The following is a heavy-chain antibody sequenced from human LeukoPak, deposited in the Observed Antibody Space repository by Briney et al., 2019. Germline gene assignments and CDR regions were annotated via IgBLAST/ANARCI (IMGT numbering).Heavy chain of an antibody. V-gene: IGHV5-51*01. CDR3: ASHLKYGLGSYFGY. J-gene: IGHJ4*02. CDR2: IYPGDSDT. Sequence: GESLKVSCKGSGYSFSTYWIAWVRQMPGKGLEWMEIIYPGDSDTKYSPSFQGQVTISADKSISTAYLQWSSLKASDTAMYYCASHLKYGLGSYFGYWGQGTLVTVSS. D-gene: IGHD3-10*01. CDR1: GYSFSTYW.